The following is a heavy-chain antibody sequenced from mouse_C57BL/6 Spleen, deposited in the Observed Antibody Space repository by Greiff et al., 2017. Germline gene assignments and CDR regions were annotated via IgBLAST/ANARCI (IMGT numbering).Heavy chain of an antibody. CDR2: IYPGSGST. CDR1: GYTFTSYW. D-gene: IGHD2-2*01. V-gene: IGHV1-55*01. CDR3: ARVGYGYDGYAMDY. Sequence: QVQLQQPGAELVKPGASVKMSCKASGYTFTSYWITWVKQRPGQGLEWIGDIYPGSGSTNYNEKFKSKATLTVDTSSSTAYMQLSSLTSEDSAVYYCARVGYGYDGYAMDYWGQGTSVTVSS. J-gene: IGHJ4*01.